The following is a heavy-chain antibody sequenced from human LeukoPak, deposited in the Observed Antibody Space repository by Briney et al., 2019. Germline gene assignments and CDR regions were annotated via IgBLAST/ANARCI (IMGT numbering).Heavy chain of an antibody. V-gene: IGHV3-48*01. CDR1: GFPCSRYS. D-gene: IGHD1-26*01. CDR3: ASFPWELRPT. CDR2: ITSGSDTI. Sequence: GGSLSLSGSTSGFPCSRYSWIWVRQAQGKGLEWLSYITSGSDTIYYADSVKGRFTISRDNGKNSLYLQMNSLRAEDTAVYYCASFPWELRPTWGQGTLVTVPS. J-gene: IGHJ4*02.